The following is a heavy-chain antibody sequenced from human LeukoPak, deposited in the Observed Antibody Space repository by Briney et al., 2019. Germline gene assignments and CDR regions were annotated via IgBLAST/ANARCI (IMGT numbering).Heavy chain of an antibody. CDR1: GFTFSSYA. Sequence: GGSLRLSCAASGFTFSSYAMHWVRQAPGKGLEWVAVISYEGSNKYYADSVKGRFTISRDNSKNTLYLQMNSLRAEDTAVYYCARDGYSSSWYTDYYYYGMDVWGQGTTVTVSS. V-gene: IGHV3-30-3*01. D-gene: IGHD6-13*01. J-gene: IGHJ6*02. CDR3: ARDGYSSSWYTDYYYYGMDV. CDR2: ISYEGSNK.